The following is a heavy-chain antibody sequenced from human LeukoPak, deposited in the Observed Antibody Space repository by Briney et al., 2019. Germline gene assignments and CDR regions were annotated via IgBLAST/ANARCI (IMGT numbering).Heavy chain of an antibody. V-gene: IGHV3-30-3*01. J-gene: IGHJ4*02. D-gene: IGHD6-13*01. CDR2: ISYDGSNK. Sequence: GGSLRLSCAASGFTFSNYAMHWGRQAPRKGLEWVAVISYDGSNKYYADSVKGRFTISRDNSKNTLYLQMNSLRAEDTAVYYCARDIQRYSSSWYRFGDYWGQGTLVTVSS. CDR1: GFTFSNYA. CDR3: ARDIQRYSSSWYRFGDY.